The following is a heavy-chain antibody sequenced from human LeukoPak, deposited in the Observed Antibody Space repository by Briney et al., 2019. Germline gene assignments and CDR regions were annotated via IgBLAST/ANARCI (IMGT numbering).Heavy chain of an antibody. D-gene: IGHD3-9*01. V-gene: IGHV3-30*01. CDR3: ARDDRRLLRYFDWLNLYYMDV. J-gene: IGHJ6*03. CDR2: ISYDGSNK. CDR1: GFTFSSYA. Sequence: GGSLRLSCAAAGFTFSSYAMHWVRQAPGKGLEWVAVISYDGSNKYYADSVKGRFTISRDNSKNTLYLQMNSLRAEDTAVYYCARDDRRLLRYFDWLNLYYMDVWGKGTTVTVSS.